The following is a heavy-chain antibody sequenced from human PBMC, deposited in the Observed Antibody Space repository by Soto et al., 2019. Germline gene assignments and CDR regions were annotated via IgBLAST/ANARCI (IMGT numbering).Heavy chain of an antibody. CDR1: GFSLSNPGVG. V-gene: IGHV2-5*01. CDR2: IYWNDDR. J-gene: IGHJ4*02. D-gene: IGHD2-2*01. Sequence: QITLKESGPTLVKPTQTLTLTCTFSGFSLSNPGVGMGWVRQPPGKALQLLAVIYWNDDRRYSPSLKTRLTITKDTSKNQVVLTMTDMDAVDTATYYCAHGGPAASLDFWGQGTLVTVSS. CDR3: AHGGPAASLDF.